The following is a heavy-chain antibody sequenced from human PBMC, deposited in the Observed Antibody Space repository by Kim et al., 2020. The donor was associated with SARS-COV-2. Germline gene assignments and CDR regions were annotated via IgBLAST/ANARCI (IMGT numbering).Heavy chain of an antibody. V-gene: IGHV3-7*03. CDR3: VRDDATWEH. CDR2: GGEE. Sequence: GGEEYYVDTAKGRFSISRDNAKKSMYLQINGLRAEDTAVYYCVRDDATWEHWGQGSLVTVSS. J-gene: IGHJ4*02. D-gene: IGHD1-1*01.